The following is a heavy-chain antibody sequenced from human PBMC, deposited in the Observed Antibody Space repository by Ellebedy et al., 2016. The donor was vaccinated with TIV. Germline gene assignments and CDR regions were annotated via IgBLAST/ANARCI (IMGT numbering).Heavy chain of an antibody. V-gene: IGHV4-39*07. CDR3: ARHTDTTVDPFDS. CDR1: GDSISNSGCY. CDR2: IYYRGST. Sequence: MPSETLSLTCSVSGDSISNSGCYRGWIRQPPGKGLEWIGSIYYRGSTYYNPSLKSRGTISIDPSKTQFSLNLTSVTAADTAVYFCARHTDTTVDPFDSWGQGTLVTVSS. J-gene: IGHJ4*02. D-gene: IGHD5-18*01.